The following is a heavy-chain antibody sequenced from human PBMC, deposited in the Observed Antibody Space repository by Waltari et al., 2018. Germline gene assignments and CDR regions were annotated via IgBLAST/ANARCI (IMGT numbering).Heavy chain of an antibody. CDR2: IKKAGSEK. CDR1: GFTFSSYW. CDR3: ARDYASGWYYYGMDV. J-gene: IGHJ6*02. Sequence: EVQLVESGGGLVQPGGSLRLSCAASGFTFSSYWMSWVRQAPGKGLEGVANIKKAGSEKYYVESVKGRFTISRDNAKYSLYPQMNSLRAEDTAVYYCARDYASGWYYYGMDVWGQGTTVTVSS. V-gene: IGHV3-7*03. D-gene: IGHD6-19*01.